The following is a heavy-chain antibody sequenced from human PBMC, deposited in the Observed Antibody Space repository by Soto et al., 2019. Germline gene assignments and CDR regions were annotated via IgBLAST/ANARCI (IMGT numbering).Heavy chain of an antibody. CDR3: ASGVPHYYDSSGYYGDAFDI. CDR2: IYSGGST. D-gene: IGHD3-22*01. J-gene: IGHJ3*02. Sequence: EVQLVETGGGLIQPGGSLRLSCAASGFTVSSNYMSWVRQAPGKGLEWVSVIYSGGSTYYADSVKGRFTISRDNSKNKLYLQMNSLRAEDTAVYYCASGVPHYYDSSGYYGDAFDIWGQGTMVTVSS. CDR1: GFTVSSNY. V-gene: IGHV3-53*02.